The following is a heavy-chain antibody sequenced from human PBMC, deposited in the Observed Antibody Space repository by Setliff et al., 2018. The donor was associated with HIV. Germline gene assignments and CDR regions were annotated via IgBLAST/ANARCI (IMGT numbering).Heavy chain of an antibody. D-gene: IGHD3-9*01. CDR3: ARGDTTGYYVTFYYYMDV. CDR2: VSWNGSRT. V-gene: IGHV3-35*01. CDR1: GFTFSNSD. Sequence: GGSLRLSCAASGFTFSNSDMNWVRQAPGKGLEWVSGVSWNGSRTHYAESVKGRFTISRDNARNTLYLQMNSLRAEDTAVYYCARGDTTGYYVTFYYYMDVWGKGTTVTVSS. J-gene: IGHJ6*03.